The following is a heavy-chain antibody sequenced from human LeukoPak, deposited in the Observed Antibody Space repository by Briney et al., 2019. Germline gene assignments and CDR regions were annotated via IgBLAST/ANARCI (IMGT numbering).Heavy chain of an antibody. Sequence: SENLSLTCTASGGSISSSSYYWGWIRQPPGKGLEWIGSIYYSGSTYYNPSLRSRVTISVDTSKNQFSLKLSSVTAADTAVYYCATLTIFGVVPFDYWGQGTLVTVSS. V-gene: IGHV4-39*01. J-gene: IGHJ4*02. CDR2: IYYSGST. CDR1: GGSISSSSYY. D-gene: IGHD3-3*01. CDR3: ATLTIFGVVPFDY.